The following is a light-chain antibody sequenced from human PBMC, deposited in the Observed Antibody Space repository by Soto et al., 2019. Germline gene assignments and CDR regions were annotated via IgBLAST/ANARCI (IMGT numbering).Light chain of an antibody. CDR3: QQRSNCP. CDR2: DAS. Sequence: EIVLTQSPATLSLSPGERATLSCRASQGVSSYLAWYQQKPGQAPRLLIYDASNSATGIPARFSGSGPGTDFTLTISSLEPEDFAVYYCQQRSNCPFGPGTKVDIK. J-gene: IGKJ3*01. V-gene: IGKV3D-11*01. CDR1: QGVSSY.